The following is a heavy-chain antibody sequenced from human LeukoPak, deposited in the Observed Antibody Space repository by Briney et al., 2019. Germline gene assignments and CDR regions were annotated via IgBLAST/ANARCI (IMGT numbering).Heavy chain of an antibody. D-gene: IGHD4-17*01. V-gene: IGHV4-34*01. CDR2: INHSGSA. CDR3: AGFPTTVTTSDYFDY. CDR1: GGSFSGYY. Sequence: KPSETLSLTCAVYGGSFSGYYWSWIRQPPGKGLEWIGEINHSGSANYNPSLKSRVTISVDTSKNQFSLKLSSVTAADTAVYYCAGFPTTVTTSDYFDYWGQGTLVTVSS. J-gene: IGHJ4*02.